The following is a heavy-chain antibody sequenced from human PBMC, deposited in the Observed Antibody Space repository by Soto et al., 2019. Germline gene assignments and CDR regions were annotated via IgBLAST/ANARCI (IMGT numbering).Heavy chain of an antibody. CDR3: ARDGPYNWNYGWFDP. D-gene: IGHD1-7*01. J-gene: IGHJ5*02. V-gene: IGHV1-18*01. CDR1: GYTFTSYC. CDR2: ISAYNGNT. Sequence: ASVKVSCKSSGYTFTSYCISWGRQAPGQGLEWMGWISAYNGNTNYAQKPQGRVTMTTDTSTSTAYMELRSLRSDDTAVYYCARDGPYNWNYGWFDPWGQGTLVTVSS.